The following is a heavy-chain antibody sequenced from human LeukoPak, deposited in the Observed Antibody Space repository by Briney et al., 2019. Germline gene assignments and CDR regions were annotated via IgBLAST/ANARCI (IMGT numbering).Heavy chain of an antibody. CDR3: ARYLSRGFYF. Sequence: SETLSLTCTVSGGSISSGNYYWAWLRQPPGKGLEWIATINYSGSTYFNPSLKSRVTISVDTSKNQFSLKLTSATAADTAVFYCARYLSRGFYFWGQGTLVTVSS. V-gene: IGHV4-39*01. CDR1: GGSISSGNYY. J-gene: IGHJ5*01. CDR2: INYSGST.